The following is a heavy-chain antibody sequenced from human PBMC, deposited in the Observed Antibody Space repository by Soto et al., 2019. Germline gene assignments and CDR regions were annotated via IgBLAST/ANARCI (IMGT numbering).Heavy chain of an antibody. CDR1: GFTFSSYS. CDR2: ISSSSSYI. CDR3: ARDAWEAQQLGYDYYYGMDV. D-gene: IGHD6-13*01. V-gene: IGHV3-21*01. Sequence: EVQLVESGGGLVKPGGSLRLSCAASGFTFSSYSMNWVRQAPGKGLEWVSSISSSSSYIYYADSVKGRFTISRDNTKNSLYLQMNSLRAEDTAVYYWARDAWEAQQLGYDYYYGMDVWGQGTTVTVSS. J-gene: IGHJ6*02.